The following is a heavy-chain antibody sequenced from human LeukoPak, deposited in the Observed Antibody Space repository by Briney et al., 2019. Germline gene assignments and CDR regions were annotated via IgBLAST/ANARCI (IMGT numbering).Heavy chain of an antibody. J-gene: IGHJ6*03. D-gene: IGHD6-13*01. CDR2: ISSSGSTI. CDR3: ARGIGIAAAGQRYYMDV. CDR1: GFTFSSYE. V-gene: IGHV3-48*03. Sequence: GGSLRLSCAASGFTFSSYEMNWVRQAPGKGLEWVSYISSSGSTIYYADSVKGRFTISRDNAKNSLYLQMNRLRAEDTAVYYCARGIGIAAAGQRYYMDVWGKGTTVTVSS.